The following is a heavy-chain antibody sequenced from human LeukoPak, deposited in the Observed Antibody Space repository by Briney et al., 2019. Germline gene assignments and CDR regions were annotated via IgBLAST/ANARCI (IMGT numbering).Heavy chain of an antibody. CDR3: ARVLRFLDYFDY. Sequence: GGSLRLSCAASGFTFSSYSMNWVRQAPGKGLEWVSSISSSSSSYIYYADSVKGRFTISRDNAKNSLYLQMNSLRAEDTAVYYCARVLRFLDYFDYWGQGTLVTVSS. J-gene: IGHJ4*02. D-gene: IGHD3-3*01. CDR2: ISSSSSSYI. V-gene: IGHV3-21*01. CDR1: GFTFSSYS.